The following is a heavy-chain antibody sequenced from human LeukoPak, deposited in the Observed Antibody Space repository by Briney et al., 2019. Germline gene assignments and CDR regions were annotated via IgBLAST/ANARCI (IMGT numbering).Heavy chain of an antibody. V-gene: IGHV3-23*01. D-gene: IGHD6-13*01. CDR2: ISGSGGST. CDR1: GFTFSSYG. CDR3: AKKVLSSSWSDY. J-gene: IGHJ4*02. Sequence: PGGSLRLSCAASGFTFSSYGMSWVRQAPGKGLEWVSGISGSGGSTYYADSVKGRFTISRDNSKNTLYLQMSSLRAEDTAVYFCAKKVLSSSWSDYWGQGTLVTVSS.